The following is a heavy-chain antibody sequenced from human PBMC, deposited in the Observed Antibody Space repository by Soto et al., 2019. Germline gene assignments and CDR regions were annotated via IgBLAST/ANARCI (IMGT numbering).Heavy chain of an antibody. J-gene: IGHJ4*02. CDR2: IYPGDSDT. Sequence: GASLKISCKPSGYSFTSYWIGWVRQMPGKGLQWMGIIYPGDSDTIFSPSFQGQVTISADKSISPAYLQWSSLKASDTAMYYCARQSRVDTAMVYYFDYWGQGTLVTVSS. CDR3: ARQSRVDTAMVYYFDY. CDR1: GYSFTSYW. D-gene: IGHD5-18*01. V-gene: IGHV5-51*01.